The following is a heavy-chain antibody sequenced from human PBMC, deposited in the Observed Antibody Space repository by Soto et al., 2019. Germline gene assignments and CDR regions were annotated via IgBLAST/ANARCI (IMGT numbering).Heavy chain of an antibody. J-gene: IGHJ4*02. CDR2: IIPILGIA. CDR1: GGTFSSYT. Sequence: QVQLVQSGAEVKKPGSSVKVSCKASGGTFSSYTISWVRQAPGQGPEWMGRIIPILGIANYAQKFQSRVTITADKSTSTAYLELSSLRSEDTAVYYCARGDSPRFDSFDYWGQGTLVTVCS. CDR3: ARGDSPRFDSFDY. D-gene: IGHD2-15*01. V-gene: IGHV1-69*02.